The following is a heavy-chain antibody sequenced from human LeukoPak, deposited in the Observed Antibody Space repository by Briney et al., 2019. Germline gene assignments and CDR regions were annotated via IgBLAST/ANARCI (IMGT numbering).Heavy chain of an antibody. J-gene: IGHJ4*02. CDR2: IKQDGSEK. Sequence: PGGSLRLSCAASGFTFSSYWISWVRQAPGKGLEWVANIKQDGSEKYYVDSVKGRFTISRDNAKNSLYLQMNSLRAEDTAVYYCARRTYCGGDCYYEDYWGQGTLVTVSS. CDR1: GFTFSSYW. CDR3: ARRTYCGGDCYYEDY. V-gene: IGHV3-7*03. D-gene: IGHD2-21*02.